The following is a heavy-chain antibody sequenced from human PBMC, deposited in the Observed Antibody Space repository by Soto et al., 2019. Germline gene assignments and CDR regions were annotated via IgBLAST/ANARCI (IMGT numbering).Heavy chain of an antibody. V-gene: IGHV3-7*03. CDR2: IKEDGSEK. CDR1: GFTFSRYW. J-gene: IGHJ4*02. CDR3: AKGGHIDY. Sequence: LRLSCAASGFTFSRYWMSWVRQAPGKGLEWVANIKEDGSEKNDVDSVKGRFTISRDNAKNSLYLQMNSLRVEDTAVYYCAKGGHIDYCGQGTLVTVSS. D-gene: IGHD3-16*01.